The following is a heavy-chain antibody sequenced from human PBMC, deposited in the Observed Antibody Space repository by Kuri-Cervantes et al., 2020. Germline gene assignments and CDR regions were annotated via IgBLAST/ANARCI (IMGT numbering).Heavy chain of an antibody. CDR3: TYGSGSYYKTPFDY. J-gene: IGHJ4*02. CDR2: IKQDGGDK. D-gene: IGHD3-10*01. CDR1: GFTFSRYW. Sequence: GESLKISCAASGFTFSRYWMSWVRQAPGKGLEWVANIKQDGGDKYYVESVKGRFTISRDNSKNTLYLQMNSLRAEDTAVYYCTYGSGSYYKTPFDYWGQGTLVTVSS. V-gene: IGHV3-7*01.